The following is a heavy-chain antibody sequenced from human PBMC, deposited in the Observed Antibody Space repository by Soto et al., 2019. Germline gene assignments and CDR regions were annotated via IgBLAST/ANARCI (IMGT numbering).Heavy chain of an antibody. CDR1: GFTFSSYA. CDR2: ISGSGGST. CDR3: AKVRDIGGLSFANFDY. Sequence: GGSLRLSCAASGFTFSSYAMSWVRQAPGKGLEWVSAISGSGGSTYYADSVKGRFTISRDNSKNTLYLQMNSLRAEDTAVYYCAKVRDIGGLSFANFDYWGQGTLVTVSS. J-gene: IGHJ4*02. V-gene: IGHV3-23*01. D-gene: IGHD3-10*01.